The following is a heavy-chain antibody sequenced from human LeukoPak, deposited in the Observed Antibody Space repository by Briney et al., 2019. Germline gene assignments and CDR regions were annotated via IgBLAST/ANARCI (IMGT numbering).Heavy chain of an antibody. Sequence: GGSLRLSCAASKLTFSNYWMNWVRQAPGKGLEWVANIRQDGTERSYVDPVKGRFTISRDNAKNTLFLQMNSLRAEDTAVYYCARDLSLTMVRGVIDWGQGTLVTVSS. CDR3: ARDLSLTMVRGVID. V-gene: IGHV3-7*01. CDR1: KLTFSNYW. J-gene: IGHJ4*02. CDR2: IRQDGTER. D-gene: IGHD3-10*01.